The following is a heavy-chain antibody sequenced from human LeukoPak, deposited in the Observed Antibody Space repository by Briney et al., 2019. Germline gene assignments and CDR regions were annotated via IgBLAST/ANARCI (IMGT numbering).Heavy chain of an antibody. V-gene: IGHV3-48*04. CDR1: GFTVSSNY. Sequence: PGGSLRLSCAASGFTVSSNYMSWVRQAPGKGLEWVSYISSSSSTIYYADSVKGRFTISGDNAKNSLYLQMNSLRAEDTAVYYCARVPAAIMGWFDPWGQGTLVTVSS. CDR2: ISSSSSTI. J-gene: IGHJ5*02. D-gene: IGHD2-2*01. CDR3: ARVPAAIMGWFDP.